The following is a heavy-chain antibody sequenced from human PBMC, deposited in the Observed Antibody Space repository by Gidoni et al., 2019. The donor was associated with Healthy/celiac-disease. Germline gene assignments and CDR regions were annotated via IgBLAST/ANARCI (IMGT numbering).Heavy chain of an antibody. V-gene: IGHV1-69*01. D-gene: IGHD3-10*01. CDR2: IIPIFGTA. CDR3: ARYMVQGVRGYYYYGMDV. J-gene: IGHJ6*02. CDR1: GGTFSSYA. Sequence: QVQLVQSGAEVKKPGSSVKVSCTASGGTFSSYALSWVRQAPGQGLEWMGGIIPIFGTANYAQKFQGRVTITADESTSTAYMELSSLRSEDTAVYYCARYMVQGVRGYYYYGMDVWGQGTTVTVSS.